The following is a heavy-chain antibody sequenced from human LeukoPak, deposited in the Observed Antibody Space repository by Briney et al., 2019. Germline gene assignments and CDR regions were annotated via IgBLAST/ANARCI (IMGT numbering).Heavy chain of an antibody. D-gene: IGHD1-26*01. V-gene: IGHV4-59*08. J-gene: IGHJ4*02. CDR1: GGSLTKYD. CDR2: IYYSGYT. Sequence: PSETLSLTCTVSGGSLTKYDWTWIRQPPGQALEFICYIYYSGYTNYNPSLKSRLTMSRDTSKNQFSLRLSSVTATDTAVYYCARLGYSGNYPDYWGQGTLVIVSS. CDR3: ARLGYSGNYPDY.